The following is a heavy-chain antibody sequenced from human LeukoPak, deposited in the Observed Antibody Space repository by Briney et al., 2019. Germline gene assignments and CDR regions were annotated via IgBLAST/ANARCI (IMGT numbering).Heavy chain of an antibody. D-gene: IGHD3-22*01. J-gene: IGHJ3*02. CDR1: GYTFTSYA. Sequence: ASVRVSRKASGYTFTSYAMHWVRQAPGQRLEWMGWINAGNGNTKYSQKFQGRVTITRDTSTSTAYMELRSLRSDDTAVYYCARVNVGYYYDSSGYLPHDAFDIWGQGTMVTVSS. V-gene: IGHV1-3*01. CDR3: ARVNVGYYYDSSGYLPHDAFDI. CDR2: INAGNGNT.